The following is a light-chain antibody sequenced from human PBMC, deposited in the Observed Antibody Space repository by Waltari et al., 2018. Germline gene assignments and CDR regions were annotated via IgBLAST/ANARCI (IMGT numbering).Light chain of an antibody. J-gene: IGKJ1*01. CDR1: QSISSF. V-gene: IGKV3-20*01. Sequence: IVLTQSPGTLSLSPGERATLSCRASQSISSFFVWYQQKPGQAPRLLIYGASTRATGIPDRFSGSGSGTDFSLTISRLEPEDFAVYYCQHYVRLPVTFGQGTKVEIK. CDR2: GAS. CDR3: QHYVRLPVT.